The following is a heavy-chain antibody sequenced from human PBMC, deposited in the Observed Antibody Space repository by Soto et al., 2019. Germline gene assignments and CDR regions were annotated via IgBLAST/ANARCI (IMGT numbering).Heavy chain of an antibody. CDR1: GGSISSGGYY. J-gene: IGHJ4*02. V-gene: IGHV4-31*03. Sequence: SETLSLTCTVSGGSISSGGYYWSWIRQHPGKGLEWIGYIYYSGSTYYNPSLKSRVTISVDKSKNQFSLKLSSVTAADTAVYYCARGTQYSSSWPFDYWGQGTLVTVSS. CDR2: IYYSGST. CDR3: ARGTQYSSSWPFDY. D-gene: IGHD6-13*01.